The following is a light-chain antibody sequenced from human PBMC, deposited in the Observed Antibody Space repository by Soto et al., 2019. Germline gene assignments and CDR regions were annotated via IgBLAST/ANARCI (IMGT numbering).Light chain of an antibody. CDR2: AAS. CDR1: QDIGSY. J-gene: IGKJ3*01. Sequence: DIQLTQSPSFLSASVGDRVSITCRASQDIGSYLAWYQQEPGKAPKLLIYAASTLQSGVPSRFGGFGSGTEFTLTISNLQPEDFATYYCQQLKSYLTFGPGTRVDI. CDR3: QQLKSYLT. V-gene: IGKV1-9*01.